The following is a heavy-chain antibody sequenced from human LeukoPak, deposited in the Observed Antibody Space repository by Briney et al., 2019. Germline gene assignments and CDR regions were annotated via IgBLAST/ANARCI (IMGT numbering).Heavy chain of an antibody. CDR2: INPNSGGT. V-gene: IGHV1-2*06. D-gene: IGHD3-9*01. Sequence: ASVKVSCKASGYTFTGYYMHWVRQAPGQGLEWMGRINPNSGGTNYAQKFQGRVTMTRDTSISTAYMELSRLRSDDTAVYYCASFCDYDILTDYPTWGQGTLVTVSS. J-gene: IGHJ4*02. CDR1: GYTFTGYY. CDR3: ASFCDYDILTDYPT.